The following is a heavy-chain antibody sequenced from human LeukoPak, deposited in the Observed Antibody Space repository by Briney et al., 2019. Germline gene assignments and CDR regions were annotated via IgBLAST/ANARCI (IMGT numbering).Heavy chain of an antibody. CDR2: IYYSGST. J-gene: IGHJ3*02. D-gene: IGHD1-26*01. CDR1: GGSISSSSYY. Sequence: SETLSLTCTVSGGSISSSSYYWGWIRQPPGKGLEWIGSIYYSGSTYYSPSLKSRVTISVDTSKNQLSLKLSSVTAADTAVYYCARGRKVGGSNDAFDMWGQGTMVTVSS. CDR3: ARGRKVGGSNDAFDM. V-gene: IGHV4-39*07.